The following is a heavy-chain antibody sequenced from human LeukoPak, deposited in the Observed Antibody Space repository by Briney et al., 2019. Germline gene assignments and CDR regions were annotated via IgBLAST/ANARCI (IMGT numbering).Heavy chain of an antibody. Sequence: SETLSLTCTVSGDSISSSSYYWGWIRQPPGKGLEWIGSIYYSGSTYYNPSLKSRVTISGDTSKNQFSLKLSSVTAADTAVYYCAESSTGRIVYFNYWGQGTLVTVSS. CDR1: GDSISSSSYY. J-gene: IGHJ4*02. V-gene: IGHV4-39*01. D-gene: IGHD2-2*01. CDR2: IYYSGST. CDR3: AESSTGRIVYFNY.